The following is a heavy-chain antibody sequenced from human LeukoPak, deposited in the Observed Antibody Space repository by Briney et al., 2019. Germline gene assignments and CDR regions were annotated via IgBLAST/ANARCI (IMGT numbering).Heavy chain of an antibody. V-gene: IGHV4-59*01. CDR1: GGSISSYY. Sequence: PSETLSLTCTVSGGSISSYYWSCIRQPPGKGLEWIGYIYYSGSTNYNPSLKSRVTISVDTSKNQFSLKLSSVTAADTAVYYCARTKGGSYSIDYWGQGTLVTVSS. CDR3: ARTKGGSYSIDY. CDR2: IYYSGST. D-gene: IGHD1-26*01. J-gene: IGHJ4*02.